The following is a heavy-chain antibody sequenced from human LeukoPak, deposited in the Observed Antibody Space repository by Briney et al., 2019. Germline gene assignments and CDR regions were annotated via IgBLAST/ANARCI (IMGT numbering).Heavy chain of an antibody. CDR2: INHSGST. J-gene: IGHJ4*02. Sequence: SETLSLTCAVYGGSFSGYYWSWIRQPPGKGLEWIGEINHSGSTNYNPSLKSRVTISVDTSKNQFSLKLSSVTAADTAVYYCAXXAPRIAAAVYWGQGTLVTVSS. CDR1: GGSFSGYY. CDR3: AXXAPRIAAAVY. V-gene: IGHV4-34*01. D-gene: IGHD6-13*01.